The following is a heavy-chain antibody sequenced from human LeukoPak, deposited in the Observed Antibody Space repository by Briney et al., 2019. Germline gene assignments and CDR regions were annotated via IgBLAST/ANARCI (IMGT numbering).Heavy chain of an antibody. Sequence: GASVKVSCKASGYTFTGYYMHWVRQAPGQGLEWMGWINPNSGGTNYAQKFQGRVTMTRDTSISTAYMELSSLRSEDTAVYYCARTYYATLYYFDYWGQGTLVTVSS. CDR1: GYTFTGYY. V-gene: IGHV1-2*02. CDR2: INPNSGGT. D-gene: IGHD2-2*01. CDR3: ARTYYATLYYFDY. J-gene: IGHJ4*02.